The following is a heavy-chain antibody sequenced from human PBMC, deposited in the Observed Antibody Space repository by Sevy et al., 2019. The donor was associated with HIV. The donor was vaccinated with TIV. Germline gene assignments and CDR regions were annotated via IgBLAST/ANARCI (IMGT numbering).Heavy chain of an antibody. CDR3: ARVGNLNWVTFDY. CDR2: ISPSSGNT. D-gene: IGHD7-27*01. V-gene: IGHV1-18*01. Sequence: ASVKVSCKASGYSFTTYGISWVRQAPGQGLEWMGWISPSSGNTDFAREFQGRITLTTETSTSTAYMELRSLTSDDTAVYYCARVGNLNWVTFDYWGQGTLVTVSS. CDR1: GYSFTTYG. J-gene: IGHJ4*02.